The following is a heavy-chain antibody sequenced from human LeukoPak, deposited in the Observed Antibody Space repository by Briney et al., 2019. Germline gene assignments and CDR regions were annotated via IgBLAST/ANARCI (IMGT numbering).Heavy chain of an antibody. CDR1: GFTFSDYY. CDR2: ISSSGSTI. D-gene: IGHD3-22*01. J-gene: IGHJ4*02. Sequence: PGGSLRRSCAASGFTFSDYYMSWIRQAPGKGLEWVSYISSSGSTIYYADSVKGRFTISRDNAKNSLYLQMNSLRAEDTAVYYCARVYYDSSGSDSYFDYWGQGTLVTVSS. CDR3: ARVYYDSSGSDSYFDY. V-gene: IGHV3-11*04.